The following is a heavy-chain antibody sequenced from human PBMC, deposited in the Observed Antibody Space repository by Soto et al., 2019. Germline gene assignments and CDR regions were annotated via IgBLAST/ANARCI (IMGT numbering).Heavy chain of an antibody. Sequence: PSQTLSLTCAITGDSVSSTGSAWNWVRQSPSRGLEWLGRTYYRSKWYNDYAVSVESRITVNPDTPKNQFSLQLNSVTPEDTAVYYCARGRASFFGMDVWGQGTTVTVSS. CDR2: TYYRSKWYN. J-gene: IGHJ6*02. CDR3: ARGRASFFGMDV. CDR1: GDSVSSTGSA. V-gene: IGHV6-1*01. D-gene: IGHD2-2*01.